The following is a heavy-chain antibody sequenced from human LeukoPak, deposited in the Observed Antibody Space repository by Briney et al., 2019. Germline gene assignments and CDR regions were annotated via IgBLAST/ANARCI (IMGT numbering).Heavy chain of an antibody. J-gene: IGHJ4*02. D-gene: IGHD6-13*01. CDR1: GYSFTSYW. V-gene: IGHV5-51*01. Sequence: GESLKISCKGSGYSFTSYWIGWVRQMPGKGLEWMGIIYPGDSDTRYSPSFQGQVTISADKSISTAYLQRSSLKASDTAMYYCARHRRIAAAGTTSDLDYWGQGTLVTVSS. CDR3: ARHRRIAAAGTTSDLDY. CDR2: IYPGDSDT.